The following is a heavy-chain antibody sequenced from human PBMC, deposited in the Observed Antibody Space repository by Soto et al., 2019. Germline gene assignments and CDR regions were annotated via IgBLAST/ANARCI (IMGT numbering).Heavy chain of an antibody. D-gene: IGHD2-2*01. CDR2: IRQDGNEI. Sequence: WVRQAQGKGLEWVANIRQDGNEIYYVXSVKGRFTISRDNTKNSVFLQMISLRAEDTAVYYGAWGPHYAPHFDYWGQGTLLTVYS. V-gene: IGHV3-7*03. J-gene: IGHJ4*02. CDR3: AWGPHYAPHFDY.